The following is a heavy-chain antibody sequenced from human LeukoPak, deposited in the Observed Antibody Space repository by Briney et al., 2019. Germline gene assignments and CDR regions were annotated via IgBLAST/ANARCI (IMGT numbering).Heavy chain of an antibody. CDR2: ISGSGDNT. V-gene: IGHV3-23*01. D-gene: IGHD6-19*01. J-gene: IGHJ1*01. CDR1: GFIFSSDA. CDR3: AKDNSGWSGYFHH. Sequence: GGSLRLSCAASGFIFSSDAMSWVRQAPGKGLEWVSAISGSGDNTYYADSVKGRFTISRDNSKNTLYMQMNSLRAEDTAVYYCAKDNSGWSGYFHHWGQGTLVTVSS.